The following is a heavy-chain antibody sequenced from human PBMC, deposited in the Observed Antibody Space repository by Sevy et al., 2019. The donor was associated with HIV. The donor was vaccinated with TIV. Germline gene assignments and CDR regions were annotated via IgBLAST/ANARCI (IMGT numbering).Heavy chain of an antibody. CDR2: IKSKTDGGTR. Sequence: GGSLRLSCAASVFSFTNAWMSWVRQAPGKGLEWVGRIKSKTDGGTRDFAAPVKGRFAISRDDSKSTFYLQMDSLKTEDTGVYYCTAGVGTSDCDYWGQGILVTVSS. D-gene: IGHD1-26*01. CDR3: TAGVGTSDCDY. J-gene: IGHJ4*02. V-gene: IGHV3-15*01. CDR1: VFSFTNAW.